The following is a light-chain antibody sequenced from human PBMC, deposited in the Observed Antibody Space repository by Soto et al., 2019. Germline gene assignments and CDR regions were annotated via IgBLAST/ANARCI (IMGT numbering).Light chain of an antibody. CDR2: DAS. J-gene: IGKJ2*01. V-gene: IGKV3-11*01. CDR1: QSVSRY. CDR3: QQRSDWPPLYT. Sequence: EIVLTQSPATLSLSPGERVTLSCRASQSVSRYLAWYQQKAGQAPRLLIYDASNRATGIPARFSGSGSGTDFTLTISSLEPEDFAVYYCQQRSDWPPLYTFDQGTKLEIK.